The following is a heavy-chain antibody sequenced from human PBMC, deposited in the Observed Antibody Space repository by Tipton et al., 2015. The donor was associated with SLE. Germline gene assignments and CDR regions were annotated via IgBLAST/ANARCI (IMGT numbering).Heavy chain of an antibody. Sequence: SLRLSCAASGVIFSTLAMSWVRQAPGKGLEWVSGIRGSGGSTYYADSVKGRFTISRDNSKNTLYLQMNNLRPEDTAVYYCARDAYGDSTVLLDYWGQGTLVTVSS. CDR3: ARDAYGDSTVLLDY. CDR1: GVIFSTLA. V-gene: IGHV3-23*01. J-gene: IGHJ4*02. CDR2: IRGSGGST. D-gene: IGHD4-17*01.